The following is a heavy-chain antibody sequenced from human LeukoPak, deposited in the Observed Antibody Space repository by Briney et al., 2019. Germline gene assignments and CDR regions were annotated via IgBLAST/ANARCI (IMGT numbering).Heavy chain of an antibody. D-gene: IGHD6-13*01. CDR3: ARLGIAAAGVVY. V-gene: IGHV4-39*01. CDR1: GGSISSSSYY. J-gene: IGHJ4*02. Sequence: SETLSLTCTVSGGSISSSSYYWGWIRQPPGTGLEWIGSIYYSGSTYYNPSLKSRVTISVDTSKNQFSLKLSSVTAADTAVYYCARLGIAAAGVVYWGQGTLVTVSS. CDR2: IYYSGST.